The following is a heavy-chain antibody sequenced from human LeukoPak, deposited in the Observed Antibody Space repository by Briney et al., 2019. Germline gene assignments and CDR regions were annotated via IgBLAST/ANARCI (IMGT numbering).Heavy chain of an antibody. V-gene: IGHV3-30*02. Sequence: PGESLRLSCAAPGFTFSHYGMHWVRQAPGKGLEWVAFIRYDSSDKNLADSVKGRFTISRDNSRNTLYLQINGLRAEDTAVYYCAKEPGGLFWHRDYCGQGTLVTASS. CDR3: AKEPGGLFWHRDY. CDR2: IRYDSSDK. D-gene: IGHD3-10*01. J-gene: IGHJ4*02. CDR1: GFTFSHYG.